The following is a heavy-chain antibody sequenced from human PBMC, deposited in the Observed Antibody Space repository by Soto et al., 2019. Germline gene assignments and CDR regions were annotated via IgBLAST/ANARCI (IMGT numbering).Heavy chain of an antibody. CDR1: GFIFGNFW. V-gene: IGHV3-7*01. CDR3: ARGTGGATSSGKDQFDY. J-gene: IGHJ4*02. CDR2: IKQDGSEK. Sequence: EVQLVESGGGLVQPGGSLRLSCAGSGFIFGNFWMTWVRQAPGKGLEWVANIKQDGSEKYYVDSVKGRFTISRDNVKNSLCLQMNSLRSEDTAVYYCARGTGGATSSGKDQFDYWGQGTLVPVSS. D-gene: IGHD1-26*01.